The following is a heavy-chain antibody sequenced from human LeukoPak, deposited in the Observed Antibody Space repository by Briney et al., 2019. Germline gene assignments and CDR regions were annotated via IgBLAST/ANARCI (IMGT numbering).Heavy chain of an antibody. CDR1: GFTFSSYW. V-gene: IGHV3-7*01. J-gene: IGHJ6*03. CDR2: IKQDGSEK. CDR3: AKTYYGSGSSPYYYYYYMDV. Sequence: GGSLRLSCAASGFTFSSYWMSWVRQAPGKGLEWVANIKQDGSEKYYADSVKGRFTISRDNSKNTLYLQMNSLRAEDTAVYYCAKTYYGSGSSPYYYYYYMDVWGKGTTVTVSS. D-gene: IGHD3-10*01.